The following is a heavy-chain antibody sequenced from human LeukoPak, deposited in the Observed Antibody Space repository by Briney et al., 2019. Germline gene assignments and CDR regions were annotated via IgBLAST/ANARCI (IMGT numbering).Heavy chain of an antibody. V-gene: IGHV4-34*01. CDR3: ARGNSGYYGSGSICDY. D-gene: IGHD3-10*01. J-gene: IGHJ4*02. CDR2: INHSGST. Sequence: SGTLSLTCAVYGGSFSGYYWSWIRQPPGKGLEWIGEINHSGSTNYNPSLKSRVTISVDTSKNQFSLKLSSVTAADTAVYYCARGNSGYYGSGSICDYWGQGTLVTVSS. CDR1: GGSFSGYY.